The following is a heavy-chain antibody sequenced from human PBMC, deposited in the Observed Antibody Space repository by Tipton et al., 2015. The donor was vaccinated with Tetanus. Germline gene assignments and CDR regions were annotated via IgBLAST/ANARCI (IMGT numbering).Heavy chain of an antibody. V-gene: IGHV5-51*01. CDR1: GSTFTSYW. D-gene: IGHD1-14*01. CDR2: IFPGDSDT. Sequence: QSGPEVKKPGESLRISCQASGSTFTSYWIAWVRQVPGKGLEWMGNIFPGDSDTKYSPSFRGQVTFSVDKSISTAYLQWSSLQASDTAIYYCARRQRSGDYYYYMSIWGKGTTVIVSS. CDR3: ARRQRSGDYYYYMSI. J-gene: IGHJ6*03.